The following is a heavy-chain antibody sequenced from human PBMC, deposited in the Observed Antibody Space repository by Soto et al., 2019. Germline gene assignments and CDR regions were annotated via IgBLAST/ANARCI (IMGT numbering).Heavy chain of an antibody. J-gene: IGHJ3*02. D-gene: IGHD3-16*01. CDR2: INAGTGNT. CDR3: SREHDCMINDGFDI. V-gene: IGHV1-3*01. Sequence: QVQLVQSGAELKKPGASVRVSCKGSGFNFPTYAIFWVRQAPGQRLEWMGWINAGTGNTKYSQNFQGRVTITRDTSATTAYMELSSLTSEDTAVYYCSREHDCMINDGFDIWGQGTMVTVSS. CDR1: GFNFPTYA.